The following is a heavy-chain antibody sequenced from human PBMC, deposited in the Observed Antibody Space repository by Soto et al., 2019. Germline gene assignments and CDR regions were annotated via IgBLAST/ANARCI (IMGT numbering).Heavy chain of an antibody. CDR3: ARGKESSGGNAFDV. V-gene: IGHV4-59*01. J-gene: IGHJ3*01. CDR2: IFYTGST. D-gene: IGHD1-26*01. Sequence: VHLQESGPTQVKPSGTLSRTCTVSGGSLSNFFWIWLRQPPGKGLEFIGYIFYTGSTNYNPSLKSRTTLSVDMSKNQFSLEMRSVTAADTAVYYCARGKESSGGNAFDVWGQGAMVTVSS. CDR1: GGSLSNFF.